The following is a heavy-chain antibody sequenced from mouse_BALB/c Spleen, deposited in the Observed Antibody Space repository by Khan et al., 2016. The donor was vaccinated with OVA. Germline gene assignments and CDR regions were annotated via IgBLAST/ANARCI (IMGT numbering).Heavy chain of an antibody. CDR1: GYTFTSYW. J-gene: IGHJ3*01. V-gene: IGHV1-5*01. D-gene: IGHD2-2*01. CDR3: TRFGYLFAY. Sequence: EVQLQQSGTVLARPGTSVKMSCKASGYTFTSYWMHWVKQRPGQGLEWIGAIYPGTSDTSYNQKFKGKAKLTAVTSTSTAYMELSSLTNEDSEFYYCTRFGYLFAYWGQGTLVTVSA. CDR2: IYPGTSDT.